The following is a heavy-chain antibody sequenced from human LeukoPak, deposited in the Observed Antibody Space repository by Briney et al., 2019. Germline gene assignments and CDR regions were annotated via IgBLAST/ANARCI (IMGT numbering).Heavy chain of an antibody. J-gene: IGHJ4*02. D-gene: IGHD4-11*01. V-gene: IGHV4-31*03. CDR2: IYYSGST. CDR1: GGSISSGGYY. CDR3: AREMTTHFDY. Sequence: SETLSLTCTVSGGSISSGGYYWSWIRQHPGKGLEWIGYIYYSGSTYYNPSLKSRVTISVDTSKNQFSLKLSSVTAADTAVYYCAREMTTHFDYWGQGTLVTVSS.